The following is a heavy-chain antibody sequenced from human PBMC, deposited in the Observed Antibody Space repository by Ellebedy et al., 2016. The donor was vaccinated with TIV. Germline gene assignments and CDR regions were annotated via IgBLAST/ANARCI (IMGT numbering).Heavy chain of an antibody. D-gene: IGHD3-9*01. J-gene: IGHJ5*02. CDR2: INPNSGGT. CDR3: ARDNRDQNYDILTGYLGGFDP. Sequence: AASVKVSCKASGYTFTGYYMHWVRQAPGQGLEWMGWINPNSGGTNYAQKFQGRVTMTRDTSISTAYMELSRLRSDDTAVYYCARDNRDQNYDILTGYLGGFDPWGQGTLVTVSS. V-gene: IGHV1-2*02. CDR1: GYTFTGYY.